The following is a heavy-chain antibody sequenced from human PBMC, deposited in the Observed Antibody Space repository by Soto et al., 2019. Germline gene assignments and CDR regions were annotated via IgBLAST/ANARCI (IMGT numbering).Heavy chain of an antibody. CDR3: AKEGAEVVAAMSYYYYMDV. Sequence: WGSLRISCAASGYTVSSYGMHWVRQAPGKGLEWVAVISYDGSNKYYADSVKGRFTISRDNSKNTLYLQMNSLRAEDTAVYYCAKEGAEVVAAMSYYYYMDVWGKGTTVTVSS. D-gene: IGHD2-15*01. CDR2: ISYDGSNK. CDR1: GYTVSSYG. V-gene: IGHV3-30*18. J-gene: IGHJ6*03.